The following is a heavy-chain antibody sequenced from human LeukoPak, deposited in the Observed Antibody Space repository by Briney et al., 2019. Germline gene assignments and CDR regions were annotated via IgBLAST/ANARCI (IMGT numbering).Heavy chain of an antibody. V-gene: IGHV3-23*01. J-gene: IGHJ4*02. CDR2: ISGSGGST. CDR1: GFTFDDYA. Sequence: GRSLRLSCAASGFTFDDYAMHWVRQAPGKGLEWVSAISGSGGSTYYADSVKGRFTISRDNSKNTLYLQMNSLRAEDTAVYYCAKDSRREVQWLVPDYWGQGTLVTVSS. CDR3: AKDSRREVQWLVPDY. D-gene: IGHD6-19*01.